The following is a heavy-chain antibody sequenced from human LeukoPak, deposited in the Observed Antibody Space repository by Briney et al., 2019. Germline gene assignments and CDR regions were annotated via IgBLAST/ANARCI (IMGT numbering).Heavy chain of an antibody. CDR1: GYSFSTYW. D-gene: IGHD1-26*01. CDR2: IYPGDSET. V-gene: IGHV5-51*01. Sequence: GESLKISCQGSGYSFSTYWITWVRQMPGKGLEWMGIIYPGDSETRYSPSFQGQVTISADKSISTAYLQWSSLKASDTAMYYCARRRDLYSGSYYPFDYWGQGTLVTVSS. J-gene: IGHJ4*02. CDR3: ARRRDLYSGSYYPFDY.